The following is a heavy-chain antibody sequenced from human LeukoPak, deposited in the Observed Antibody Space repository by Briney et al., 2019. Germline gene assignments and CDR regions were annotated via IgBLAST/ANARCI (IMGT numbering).Heavy chain of an antibody. J-gene: IGHJ5*02. CDR1: GGSTSSYY. D-gene: IGHD3-22*01. Sequence: SETLSLTCTVSGGSTSSYYWSWIRQPAGKGLEWIGRIYTSGSTNYNPPLKSRVTMSVDTSKNQFSLKLSSVTAADTAVYYCARQYYDSSGYPRWDWFDPWGQGTLVTVSS. CDR3: ARQYYDSSGYPRWDWFDP. V-gene: IGHV4-4*07. CDR2: IYTSGST.